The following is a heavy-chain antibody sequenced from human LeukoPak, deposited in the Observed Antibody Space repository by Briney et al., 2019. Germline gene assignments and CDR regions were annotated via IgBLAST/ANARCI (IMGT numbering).Heavy chain of an antibody. CDR2: MSRSGDII. CDR1: GFTFSDYN. CDR3: ARSGTMIVVVEPGDY. J-gene: IGHJ4*02. Sequence: GGSLRLSCAASGFTFSDYNMNWVRQVPGKGLESVSYMSRSGDIIYYADSVKGRFTISRDNAKNSLYLQMNSLRAEDTAVYYCARSGTMIVVVEPGDYWGQGTLVTVSS. D-gene: IGHD3-22*01. V-gene: IGHV3-48*04.